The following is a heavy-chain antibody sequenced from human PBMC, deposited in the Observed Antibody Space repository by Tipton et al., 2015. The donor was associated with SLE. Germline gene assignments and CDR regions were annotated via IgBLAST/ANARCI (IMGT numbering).Heavy chain of an antibody. CDR2: IYYSGRT. Sequence: TLSLTCTVSGGSIGSDNDYWGWIRQPPGKGLEWIGSIYYSGRTYYNPSLKSRVTISLDPPKNQFSLRVTSVTAADTALYYCARGFHDDFWISSYNEKRPRAYYFDSWGQGTLVTVSS. CDR1: GGSIGSDNDY. J-gene: IGHJ4*02. D-gene: IGHD3-3*01. CDR3: ARGFHDDFWISSYNEKRPRAYYFDS. V-gene: IGHV4-39*07.